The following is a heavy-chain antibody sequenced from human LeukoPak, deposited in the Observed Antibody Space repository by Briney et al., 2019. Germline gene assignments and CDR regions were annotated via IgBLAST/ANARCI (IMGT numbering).Heavy chain of an antibody. CDR3: ARENVVGATPPLDY. CDR2: ISSSSSYI. CDR1: GFTFSSYS. V-gene: IGHV3-21*01. Sequence: PGGSLRLSCAASGFTFSSYSMNWVRQAPGKGLEWVSSISSSSSYIYYADSVKGRFTISRDNAKNSLYLQMNSLRAEDTAVYYCARENVVGATPPLDYWGQGTLVTVSS. J-gene: IGHJ4*02. D-gene: IGHD1-26*01.